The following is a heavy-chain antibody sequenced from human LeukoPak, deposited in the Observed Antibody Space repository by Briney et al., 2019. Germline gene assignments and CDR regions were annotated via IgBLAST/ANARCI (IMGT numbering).Heavy chain of an antibody. CDR1: GGSISSSSYY. CDR2: IYYSGST. V-gene: IGHV4-39*07. D-gene: IGHD3-3*01. Sequence: SETLSLTCTVSGGSISSSSYYWGWIRQPPGKGLEWIGSIYYSGSTYYNPSLKSRVTISVDTSKNQFSLKLRSVTAADTAVYYCARASYYDFWSGYIGRYYYYYMDVWGKGTTVTVSS. CDR3: ARASYYDFWSGYIGRYYYYYMDV. J-gene: IGHJ6*03.